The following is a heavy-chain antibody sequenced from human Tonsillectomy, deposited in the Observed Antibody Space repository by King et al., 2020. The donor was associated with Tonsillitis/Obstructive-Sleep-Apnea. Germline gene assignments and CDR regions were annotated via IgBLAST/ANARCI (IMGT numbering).Heavy chain of an antibody. J-gene: IGHJ5*02. CDR2: INAGNGNT. CDR3: ARVWLRFLEGAGFDP. Sequence: QLVQSGAEVKKPGASVKVSCKASGYTFTSYAMHWVRQAPGQRLEWMGWINAGNGNTKYSQKFQGRVTITRDTSASTAYMELSSLRSEDTAVYYCARVWLRFLEGAGFDPWGQGTLVTVSS. V-gene: IGHV1-3*01. CDR1: GYTFTSYA. D-gene: IGHD3-3*01.